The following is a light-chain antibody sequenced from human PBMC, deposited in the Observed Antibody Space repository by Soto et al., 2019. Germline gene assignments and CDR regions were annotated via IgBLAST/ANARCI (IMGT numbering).Light chain of an antibody. CDR1: QGISNH. Sequence: DIQMTQSPSSLCASVEDRVIITCRASQGISNHLNWYQQKPGKAPKLLIFAASSLQSGVPSRFSGSRSGPDFTLTISSLQPEDFATYYCQQSYSSPPTFGQGTTGDIK. CDR2: AAS. J-gene: IGKJ1*01. V-gene: IGKV1-39*01. CDR3: QQSYSSPPT.